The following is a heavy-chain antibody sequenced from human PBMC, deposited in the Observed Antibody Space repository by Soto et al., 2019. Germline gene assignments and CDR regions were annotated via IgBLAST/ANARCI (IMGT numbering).Heavy chain of an antibody. CDR3: AKESRRYGDYDN. J-gene: IGHJ4*02. V-gene: IGHV3-30*18. CDR2: ISYGGSDK. CDR1: GFTFDSYD. Sequence: QVQLVESGGGVVQLGRSLRLSCAASGFTFDSYDMHWVRQAPGKGLEWVAVISYGGSDKYYADSVKGRFTISRDNSKNTLSLQMNSLRDEDTALYYCAKESRRYGDYDNWGQGTLVTVSS. D-gene: IGHD4-17*01.